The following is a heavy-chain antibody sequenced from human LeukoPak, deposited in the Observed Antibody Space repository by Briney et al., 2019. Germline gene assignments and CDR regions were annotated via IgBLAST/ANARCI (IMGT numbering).Heavy chain of an antibody. D-gene: IGHD3-10*01. CDR2: MNPDSANT. J-gene: IGHJ4*02. Sequence: ASVKVSCKASGYTFTSYGISWVRQATGQGLEWMGWMNPDSANTGYAQKFQGRVTMTRNTSINTAYMELSSLRSEDTAVYYCARGLGTMVRGVRNRRYFDYWGQGTLVTVSS. V-gene: IGHV1-8*02. CDR3: ARGLGTMVRGVRNRRYFDY. CDR1: GYTFTSYG.